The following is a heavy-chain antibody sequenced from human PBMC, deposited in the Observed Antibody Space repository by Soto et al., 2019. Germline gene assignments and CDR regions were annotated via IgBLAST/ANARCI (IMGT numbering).Heavy chain of an antibody. D-gene: IGHD6-13*01. CDR2: ISGSGGST. J-gene: IGHJ4*02. CDR1: GFTFSSYA. V-gene: IGHV3-23*01. Sequence: LSCAASGFTFSSYAMSWVRQAPGKGLEWVSAISGSGGSTYYADSVKGRFTISRDNSKNTLYLQMNSLRAEDTAVYYCASRTRPGIAAAGDFWGQGTLVTVSS. CDR3: ASRTRPGIAAAGDF.